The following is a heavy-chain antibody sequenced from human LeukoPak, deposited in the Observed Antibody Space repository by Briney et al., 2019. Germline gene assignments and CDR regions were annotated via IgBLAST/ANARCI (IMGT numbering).Heavy chain of an antibody. V-gene: IGHV1-2*04. CDR1: GYTFTGYY. CDR2: INPNSGGT. CDR3: ASLYYDFWSGYYTHFDY. Sequence: GASVKVSCKASGYTFTGYYMHWVRQAPGQGLEWMGWINPNSGGTNYAQKFQGWVTMTRDTSISTAYMELSRLRSDDTAVYYCASLYYDFWSGYYTHFDYWGQGTLVTVSS. J-gene: IGHJ4*02. D-gene: IGHD3-3*01.